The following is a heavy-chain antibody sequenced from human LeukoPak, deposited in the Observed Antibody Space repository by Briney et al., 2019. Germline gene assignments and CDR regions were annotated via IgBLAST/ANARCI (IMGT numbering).Heavy chain of an antibody. D-gene: IGHD6-19*01. CDR3: ARVRAPYSSGWYIGYFDL. CDR1: GGSLSSGGYS. V-gene: IGHV4-30-2*01. J-gene: IGHJ2*01. Sequence: SQTLSLTCAVSGGSLSSGGYSWSWIRQPPGKGLEWIGYIYHSGSTYYNPCLKSRVTISVDRSKNQFSLKLSSVTAADTAVYYCARVRAPYSSGWYIGYFDLWGRGTLVTVSS. CDR2: IYHSGST.